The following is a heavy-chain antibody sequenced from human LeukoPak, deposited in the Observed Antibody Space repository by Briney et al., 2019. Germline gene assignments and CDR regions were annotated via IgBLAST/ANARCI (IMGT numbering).Heavy chain of an antibody. Sequence: GGSLRLSCAASGFTFSTYNMNWVRQAPGKGLEWVSSITSGGGYTYYADSVKGRFTTSRDNAKNSLSLRLDSLRAEDTAAYYCARGHYDVLTSSYKWTPDYWGQGTLVTVSS. CDR3: ARGHYDVLTSSYKWTPDY. CDR2: ITSGGGYT. V-gene: IGHV3-21*06. J-gene: IGHJ4*02. CDR1: GFTFSTYN. D-gene: IGHD3-9*01.